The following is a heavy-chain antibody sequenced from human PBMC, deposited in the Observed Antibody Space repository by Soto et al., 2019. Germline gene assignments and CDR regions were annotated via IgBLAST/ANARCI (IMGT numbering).Heavy chain of an antibody. CDR2: INPNTGAT. CDR3: ARSMLTDYSIEY. D-gene: IGHD4-4*01. CDR1: GYTFTGYY. J-gene: IGHJ4*02. V-gene: IGHV1-2*02. Sequence: APVKVSCKPSGYTFTGYYIPWVRQAPGEGLEWMGWINPNTGATNYALKCQGRVTMTRDTSISAAYMELNSLTSDDTAVYYCARSMLTDYSIEYWAQGTLVTVSS.